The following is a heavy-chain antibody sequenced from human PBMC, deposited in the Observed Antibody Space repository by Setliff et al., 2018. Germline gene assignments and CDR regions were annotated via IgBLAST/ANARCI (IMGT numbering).Heavy chain of an antibody. CDR2: IKQDGSDK. CDR3: ATSDWYAAFDH. CDR1: GFTLRSYW. J-gene: IGHJ4*02. V-gene: IGHV3-7*01. D-gene: IGHD6-19*01. Sequence: GGSLRLSCAASGFTLRSYWMSWVRQAPGKGLEWVANIKQDGSDKYYVDSVKGRFTISRDNARNSVYLQMNSLRAEDAAVYYCATSDWYAAFDHWGQGTLVTVSS.